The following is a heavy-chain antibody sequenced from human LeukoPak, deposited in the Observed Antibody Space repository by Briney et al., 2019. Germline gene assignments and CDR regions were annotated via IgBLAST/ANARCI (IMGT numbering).Heavy chain of an antibody. CDR3: ARGHADGYFDY. J-gene: IGHJ4*02. Sequence: EASVKVSCKASGYTFTSYDINWVRQATGQGLEWMGWINPNSGNTGYAQKFQGRVTITRTTSISTAYMELSSLRSEDTAVYYCARGHADGYFDYWGQGTLVTVSS. CDR1: GYTFTSYD. CDR2: INPNSGNT. V-gene: IGHV1-8*01.